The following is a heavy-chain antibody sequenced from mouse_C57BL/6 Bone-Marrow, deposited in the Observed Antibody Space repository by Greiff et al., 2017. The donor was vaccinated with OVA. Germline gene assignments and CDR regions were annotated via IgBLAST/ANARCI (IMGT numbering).Heavy chain of an antibody. D-gene: IGHD2-1*01. V-gene: IGHV1-78*01. CDR2: FHPRDGST. CDR3: ADGSMGYGNPRVFAY. J-gene: IGHJ3*01. CDR1: GYTFTDYT. Sequence: QVQLQQSDAELVKPGASVKISCKVSGYTFTDYTIHWMKQRPEQGLEWIGNFHPRDGSTKYNEKFKGKATLTAEKSSSTAYMQLNSLTSEDSAVYVCADGSMGYGNPRVFAYWGQGTLVTVSA.